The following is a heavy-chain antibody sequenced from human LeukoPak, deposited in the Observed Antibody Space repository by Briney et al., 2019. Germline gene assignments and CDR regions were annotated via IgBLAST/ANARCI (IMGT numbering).Heavy chain of an antibody. J-gene: IGHJ6*03. CDR1: GYTFTSYG. V-gene: IGHV1-18*01. D-gene: IGHD3-10*01. CDR3: ARSGSGRNSYYYYYMDV. CDR2: ISAYNGNT. Sequence: ASVKVSCKASGYTFTSYGISWVRQAPGQGLEWMGWISAYNGNTNYAQKLQGRVTMTTDTSTSTAYMELRSLRSDDTAVYYCARSGSGRNSYYYYYMDVWGKGTTVTISS.